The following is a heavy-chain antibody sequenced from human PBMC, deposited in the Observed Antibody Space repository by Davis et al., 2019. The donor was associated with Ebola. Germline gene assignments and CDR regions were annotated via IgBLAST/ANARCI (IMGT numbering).Heavy chain of an antibody. J-gene: IGHJ6*02. Sequence: GESLKISCKGSGYSFTSYWIGWVRQMPGKGLEWMGIIYPGDSDTRYSPSFQGQVTISADKSISTAYLQWSSLKASDTAMYYCARQAVPTTSSYYYGMGVWGQGTTVTVSS. D-gene: IGHD2-2*01. V-gene: IGHV5-51*01. CDR3: ARQAVPTTSSYYYGMGV. CDR2: IYPGDSDT. CDR1: GYSFTSYW.